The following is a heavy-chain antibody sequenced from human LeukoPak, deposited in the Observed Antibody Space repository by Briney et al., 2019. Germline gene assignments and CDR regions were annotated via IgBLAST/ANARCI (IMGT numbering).Heavy chain of an antibody. CDR2: MHGSGSP. Sequence: SETLSLTCTVSGGSISSSGYYWGWIRQPPGKGLEWIAYMHGSGSPNYNPSLASRLTLSVDATENLLSLKLTSVTAADTAVYFCARDLSVNAFDIWGQGTLVTVSS. CDR3: ARDLSVNAFDI. V-gene: IGHV4-61*08. D-gene: IGHD2/OR15-2a*01. J-gene: IGHJ3*02. CDR1: GGSISSSGYY.